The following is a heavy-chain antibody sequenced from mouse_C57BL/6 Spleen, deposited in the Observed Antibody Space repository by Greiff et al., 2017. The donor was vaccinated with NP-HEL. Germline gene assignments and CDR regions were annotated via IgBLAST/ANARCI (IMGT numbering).Heavy chain of an antibody. Sequence: QVQLQQPGAELVKPGASVKLSCKASGYTFTSYWMHWVKQRPGQGLEWIGMIHPNSGSTNYNEKFKSKATLTVDKSSSTAYMQLSSLTSEDSAVYYCARYSTGYSYDMEYGRKGTSVTVP. D-gene: IGHD3-2*02. J-gene: IGHJ4*01. V-gene: IGHV1-64*01. CDR2: IHPNSGST. CDR3: ARYSTGYSYDMEY. CDR1: GYTFTSYW.